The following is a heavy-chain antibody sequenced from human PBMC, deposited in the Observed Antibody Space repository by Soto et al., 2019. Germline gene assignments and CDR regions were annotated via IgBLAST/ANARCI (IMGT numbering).Heavy chain of an antibody. CDR1: GYTFTSYD. CDR3: ARGPRDYGDFGFDP. Sequence: QVQLVQSGAEVKKPGASVKVSCKASGYTFTSYDINWVRQATGQGLEWMGWMNPNSGNTGYAQKFQGRVTMTRNTSTSTAYMELSSLRSEDTAVYYCARGPRDYGDFGFDPWGQGTLVTVSS. V-gene: IGHV1-8*01. J-gene: IGHJ5*02. CDR2: MNPNSGNT. D-gene: IGHD4-17*01.